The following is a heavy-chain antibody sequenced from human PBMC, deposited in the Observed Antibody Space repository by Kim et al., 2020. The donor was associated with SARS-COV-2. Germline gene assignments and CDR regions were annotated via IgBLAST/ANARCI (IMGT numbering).Heavy chain of an antibody. Sequence: SETLSLTCTVSGGSISSGGYYWIWIRQHPGQGLEWIGYIYYSGSTYYNPSLKSRVTITVDTSKNQFSLKLSSVTAADTAVYYCARAPITMIVVVQAFDIWGQGTMVTVSS. J-gene: IGHJ3*02. CDR2: IYYSGST. CDR1: GGSISSGGYY. CDR3: ARAPITMIVVVQAFDI. V-gene: IGHV4-31*03. D-gene: IGHD3-22*01.